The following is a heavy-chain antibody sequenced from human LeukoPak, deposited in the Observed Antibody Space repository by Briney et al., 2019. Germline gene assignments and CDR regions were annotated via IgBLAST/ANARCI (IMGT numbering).Heavy chain of an antibody. V-gene: IGHV3-48*01. CDR1: GFTFSSYS. D-gene: IGHD3-10*01. CDR2: ISSSSSTI. CDR3: AKTLLTDFRGITSSYKSD. Sequence: GGSLRLSCAASGFTFSSYSMNWVRQAPGKGLEWVSYISSSSSTIYYADSVKGRFTISRDNAKNSLYLQMNSLRAEDTAVYYCAKTLLTDFRGITSSYKSDWGQGTLVTVSS. J-gene: IGHJ4*02.